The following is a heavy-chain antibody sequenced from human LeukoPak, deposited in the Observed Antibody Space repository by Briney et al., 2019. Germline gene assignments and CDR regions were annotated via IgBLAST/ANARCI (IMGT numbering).Heavy chain of an antibody. CDR1: GFNFSSYS. D-gene: IGHD3-22*01. CDR3: ARDLYYYYSSGHYLFDY. J-gene: IGHJ4*02. CDR2: ISGGSSMI. Sequence: GGSLRLSCAASGFNFSSYSMNWVRQAPGKGLEWVSYISGGSSMIYYADSVRGRFTISRDNAKNSLYLQMNSLRAEDTAVYYGARDLYYYYSSGHYLFDYWGQGTLVTVSS. V-gene: IGHV3-48*04.